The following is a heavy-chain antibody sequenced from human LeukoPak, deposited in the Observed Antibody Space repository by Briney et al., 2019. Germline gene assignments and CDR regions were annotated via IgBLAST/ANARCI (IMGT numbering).Heavy chain of an antibody. CDR1: GGSISSGGYY. V-gene: IGHV4-31*11. CDR3: ASSARLLSKGSFDY. Sequence: SETLSLTCAVSGGSISSGGYYWSWIRQHPGKGLEWIGYIYYSGSTYYNPSLKSRVTISVDTSKNQFSLKLSSVTAADTAVYYCASSARLLSKGSFDYWGQGTLVTVSS. CDR2: IYYSGST. D-gene: IGHD2-21*01. J-gene: IGHJ4*02.